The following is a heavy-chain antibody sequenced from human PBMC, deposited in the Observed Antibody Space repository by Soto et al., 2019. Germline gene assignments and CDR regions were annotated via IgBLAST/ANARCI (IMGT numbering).Heavy chain of an antibody. Sequence: QVQLQQWGAGLLKPSETLSLTCAVYGGSFSGYYWSWIRQPPGKGLEWIGEINHSGSTNYNPSLKRRVTISVDTSKNQFSLKLSSVTAADTAVYYCARGYCGGDCYSLYYFDYWGQGTLVTVSS. J-gene: IGHJ4*02. CDR3: ARGYCGGDCYSLYYFDY. D-gene: IGHD2-21*02. CDR2: INHSGST. V-gene: IGHV4-34*01. CDR1: GGSFSGYY.